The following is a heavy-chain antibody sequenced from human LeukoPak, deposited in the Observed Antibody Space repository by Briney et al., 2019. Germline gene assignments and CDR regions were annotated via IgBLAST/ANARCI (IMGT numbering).Heavy chain of an antibody. CDR1: GFTFSSCS. CDR2: ISSSSDYI. Sequence: GGSLSLSCAASGFTFSSCSMNWVRQAPGKGLEWVSAISSSSDYIYYADSVKGRFTISRDNAKNSLYLQMNSLRAEDAALYCCARVGGSWVDYWGQGTLVTVSS. D-gene: IGHD6-13*01. CDR3: ARVGGSWVDY. J-gene: IGHJ4*02. V-gene: IGHV3-21*01.